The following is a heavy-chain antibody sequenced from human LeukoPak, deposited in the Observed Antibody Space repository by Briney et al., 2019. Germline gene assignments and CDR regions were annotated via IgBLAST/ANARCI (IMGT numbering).Heavy chain of an antibody. CDR1: GFSFSSYT. CDR3: ARVRYEKGYFDY. D-gene: IGHD1-14*01. CDR2: IKTDGSIT. J-gene: IGHJ4*02. V-gene: IGHV3-74*01. Sequence: PGGSLRLSCVASGFSFSSYTMNWVRQAPGKGPVWVSRIKTDGSITNYADSVKGRFTISRDNAKNTLYLQMNSLRAEETGVYYCARVRYEKGYFDYWGQGTLVTVSS.